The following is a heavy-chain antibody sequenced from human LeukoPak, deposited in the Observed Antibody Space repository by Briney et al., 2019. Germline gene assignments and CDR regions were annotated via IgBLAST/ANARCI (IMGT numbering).Heavy chain of an antibody. CDR3: ATGIAAAGLPGY. CDR1: XXTFTSYG. V-gene: IGHV1-18*01. J-gene: IGHJ4*02. CDR2: ISAYNGNT. D-gene: IGHD6-13*01. Sequence: GASVKVSXXXXXXTFTSYGISWVRQAPGQGLEWMGWISAYNGNTNYAQKLQGRVTMTTDTSTSTAYMELRSLRSDDTAVYYCATGIAAAGLPGYWGQGTLVTVSS.